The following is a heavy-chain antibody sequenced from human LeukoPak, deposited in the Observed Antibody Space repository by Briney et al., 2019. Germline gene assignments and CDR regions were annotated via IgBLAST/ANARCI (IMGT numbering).Heavy chain of an antibody. CDR2: ISGSGGST. CDR1: GFTFSSYG. J-gene: IGHJ6*03. D-gene: IGHD2/OR15-2a*01. CDR3: ARGEFGDYYYFYMDV. V-gene: IGHV3-23*01. Sequence: GGSLRLSCAASGFTFSSYGMSWVRQAPGKGLEWVSAISGSGGSTYYADSVKGRFTISRDDAKNSLFLQMNSLRAEDTATYYCARGEFGDYYYFYMDVWGKGTTVTVSS.